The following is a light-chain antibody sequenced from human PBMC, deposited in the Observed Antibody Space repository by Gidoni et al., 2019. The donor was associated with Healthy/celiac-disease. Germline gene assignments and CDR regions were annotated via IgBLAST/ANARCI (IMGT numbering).Light chain of an antibody. CDR2: GAS. CDR1: QSVSSN. Sequence: ATLSCRASQSVSSNLAWYQQEPGQAPRLLIYGASTRATGIPARFSGSGSGTEFTLTISSLQSEDFAVYYCQQFRTFGQGTKVEIK. CDR3: QQFRT. J-gene: IGKJ1*01. V-gene: IGKV3-15*01.